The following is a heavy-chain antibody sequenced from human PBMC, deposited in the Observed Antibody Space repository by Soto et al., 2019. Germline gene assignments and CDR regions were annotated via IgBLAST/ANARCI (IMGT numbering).Heavy chain of an antibody. V-gene: IGHV3-53*01. CDR3: ARDSTWIPYYHYGMDV. Sequence: EVQLVESGGGLIQPGGSLGLSCAASGFSVSSNYMSWVRQAPGKGLEWVSVIYSGGNTHYADSVKGRFTISRDNSKNTLYLQMNSLRAEDTAVYYCARDSTWIPYYHYGMDVWGQGTTLTVSS. CDR1: GFSVSSNY. J-gene: IGHJ6*02. D-gene: IGHD5-18*01. CDR2: IYSGGNT.